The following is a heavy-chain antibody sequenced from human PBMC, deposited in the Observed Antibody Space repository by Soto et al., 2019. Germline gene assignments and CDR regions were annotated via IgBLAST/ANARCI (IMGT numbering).Heavy chain of an antibody. J-gene: IGHJ6*03. Sequence: QVQLVQSGAEVKKPGASVKVSCKASGYTFTSYGISWVRQAPGRGLEWMGWISAYNGNTNYAQKLQGRVTMTTDTSTSTAYMELRSLRSDDTAVYYCARGNYDILTGYYTRPGYYYYMDVWGKGTTVTVSS. V-gene: IGHV1-18*01. CDR1: GYTFTSYG. CDR3: ARGNYDILTGYYTRPGYYYYMDV. D-gene: IGHD3-9*01. CDR2: ISAYNGNT.